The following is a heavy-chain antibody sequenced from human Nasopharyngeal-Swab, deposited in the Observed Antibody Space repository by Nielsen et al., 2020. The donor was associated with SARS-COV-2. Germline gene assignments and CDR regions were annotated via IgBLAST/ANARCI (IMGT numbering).Heavy chain of an antibody. CDR3: ARGQLWLDY. V-gene: IGHV4-59*01. J-gene: IGHJ4*02. CDR2: SYYSGST. CDR1: GCSISSYY. Sequence: SETLSLTCTVSGCSISSYYWSWVRQPPGKGLEWSGYSYYSGSTNSNPSLKSRVTISVDTSKNQFSLKLSSVTAADTAVYYCARGQLWLDYWGQGTLVTVSS. D-gene: IGHD5-18*01.